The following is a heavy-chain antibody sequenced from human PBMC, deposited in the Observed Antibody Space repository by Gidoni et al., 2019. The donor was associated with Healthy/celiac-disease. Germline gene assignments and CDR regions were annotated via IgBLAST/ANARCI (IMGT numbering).Heavy chain of an antibody. Sequence: EVQLLESGGGMVQSGRSLSISCSASGFSFDDYAMHWVRPAPGKGLEWVSGMSWNSGSIGYEEDVKSRITISRNNAKNYLYLQMNSLRAEDTALNDCAKDRGGGDYVHYYGMDVWGQGTTVTVSS. V-gene: IGHV3-9*01. CDR2: MSWNSGSI. CDR3: AKDRGGGDYVHYYGMDV. J-gene: IGHJ6*02. CDR1: GFSFDDYA. D-gene: IGHD4-17*01.